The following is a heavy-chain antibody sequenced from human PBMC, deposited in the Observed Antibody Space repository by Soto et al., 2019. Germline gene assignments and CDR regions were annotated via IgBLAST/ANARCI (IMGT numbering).Heavy chain of an antibody. D-gene: IGHD2-15*01. Sequence: ASVKVSCKASGYTFTSYALHWVRQAPGQRLEWMGWINAGNGNTKYAQKFQGRVTISRDTSASTVYMELSSLRSEDTAVYYCARDQGGLYYYGMDVWGQGTTVTVSS. CDR1: GYTFTSYA. CDR3: ARDQGGLYYYGMDV. CDR2: INAGNGNT. V-gene: IGHV1-3*01. J-gene: IGHJ6*02.